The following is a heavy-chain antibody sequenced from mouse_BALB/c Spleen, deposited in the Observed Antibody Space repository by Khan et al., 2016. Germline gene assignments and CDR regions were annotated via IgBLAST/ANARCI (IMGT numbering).Heavy chain of an antibody. Sequence: EVKLLESGGGLVQPGGSLRLSCAASGFDFSRFWMNWVQQAPGKGLEWIGEINPESSSINYTPSLKDKFIISRDNAKNTLLLQMSNVRSEDTALYYCACGNYYAMDYWGQGTSVTVSS. V-gene: IGHV4-1*02. CDR1: GFDFSRFW. D-gene: IGHD2-1*01. J-gene: IGHJ4*01. CDR3: ACGNYYAMDY. CDR2: INPESSSI.